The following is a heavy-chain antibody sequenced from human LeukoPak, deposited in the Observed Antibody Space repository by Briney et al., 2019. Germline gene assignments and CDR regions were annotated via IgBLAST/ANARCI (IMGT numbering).Heavy chain of an antibody. J-gene: IGHJ4*02. Sequence: PSRTLSLTCTVSGGSISSGGYYWSWIRQHPGKGLEWIGYIYYSGSTYYNPSLKSRVTISVDTSKNQFSLKLSSVTAADTAVYYCAREGHYYDSSGTFDYWGQGTLVTVSS. CDR3: AREGHYYDSSGTFDY. D-gene: IGHD3-22*01. CDR2: IYYSGST. CDR1: GGSISSGGYY. V-gene: IGHV4-31*03.